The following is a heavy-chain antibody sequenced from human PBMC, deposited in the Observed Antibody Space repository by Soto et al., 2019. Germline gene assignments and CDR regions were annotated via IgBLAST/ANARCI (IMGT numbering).Heavy chain of an antibody. CDR2: IDPSDSYT. CDR1: GYSFTSYW. V-gene: IGHV5-10-1*01. J-gene: IGHJ6*02. CDR3: ARRYGYYGMDV. Sequence: GESLKISCKGSGYSFTSYWISWVRRMPGKGLEWMGRIDPSDSYTNYSPSFQGHVTISXXXXXXTXYXQXXXLKAXDTAMYYCARRYGYYGMDVWGQGTTVTVSS. D-gene: IGHD3-9*01.